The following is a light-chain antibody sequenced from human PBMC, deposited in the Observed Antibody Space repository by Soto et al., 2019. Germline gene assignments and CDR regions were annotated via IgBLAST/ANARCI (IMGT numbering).Light chain of an antibody. V-gene: IGKV3-20*01. J-gene: IGKJ3*01. CDR3: QQYGSSPFT. CDR2: GAS. CDR1: QAVSSNN. Sequence: PGARATLSCRASQAVSSNNLAWYQKKRGQATRLLIYGASSRAAAIPDRFRGSGSGTDFTLIISSLAPEDFAVYYCQQYGSSPFTFGPGTTVDIK.